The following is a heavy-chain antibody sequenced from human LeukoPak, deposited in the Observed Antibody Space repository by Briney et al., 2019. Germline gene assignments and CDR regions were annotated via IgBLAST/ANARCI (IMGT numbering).Heavy chain of an antibody. D-gene: IGHD3-10*01. Sequence: GGSLRLSCAASGFSFSSYSMIWVRQAPGKGLEWVSYISSSSSTIYYAESVKGRFTISGDNAKISLYLQMNSLRDEDTAVYYSARDLSGRYAIDIWGPGTMVTVSS. J-gene: IGHJ3*02. CDR1: GFSFSSYS. CDR3: ARDLSGRYAIDI. CDR2: ISSSSSTI. V-gene: IGHV3-48*02.